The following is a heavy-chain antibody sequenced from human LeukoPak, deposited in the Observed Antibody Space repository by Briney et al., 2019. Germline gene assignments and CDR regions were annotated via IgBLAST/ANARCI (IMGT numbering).Heavy chain of an antibody. CDR1: GGSISSYY. CDR3: ARAYCSSTSCYGDWFDP. D-gene: IGHD2-2*01. V-gene: IGHV4-4*07. J-gene: IGHJ5*02. CDR2: IYTSGST. Sequence: SETLSLTCTVSGGSISSYYWSWIRQPAGKGLEWIGRIYTSGSTNYNPSLKSRVTMSVDTSKNQFSLKLSSVTAADTAVYYCARAYCSSTSCYGDWFDPWGQGTLVTVSS.